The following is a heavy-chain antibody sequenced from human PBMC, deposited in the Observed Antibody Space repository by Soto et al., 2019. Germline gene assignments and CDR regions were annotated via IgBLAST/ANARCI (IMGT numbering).Heavy chain of an antibody. CDR2: IYYSGST. J-gene: IGHJ5*02. CDR1: GGPISSSSYY. D-gene: IGHD1-7*01. Sequence: SETLSLTCTVSGGPISSSSYYWGWIRQPPGKGLEWIGSIYYSGSTDYNPSLKSRVTISVDTSKNQFSLKLSSVTAADTAVYYCARRCITGTTNWFDPWGQGTLVTVSS. CDR3: ARRCITGTTNWFDP. V-gene: IGHV4-39*01.